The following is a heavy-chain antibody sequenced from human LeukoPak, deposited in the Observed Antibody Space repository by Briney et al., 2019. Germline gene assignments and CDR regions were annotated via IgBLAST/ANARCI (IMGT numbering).Heavy chain of an antibody. Sequence: PSETLSLTRSVSGGYISSYYWSWIRQPAGKELEWIGRIYTSGSTNYNPSLKSRVTMSLDTSKNQGQFSLKLSSVTAADTAVYYCARDGSSSWYWFDPWGQGTLVTVSS. D-gene: IGHD6-13*01. CDR2: IYTSGST. CDR3: ARDGSSSWYWFDP. V-gene: IGHV4-4*07. J-gene: IGHJ5*02. CDR1: GGYISSYY.